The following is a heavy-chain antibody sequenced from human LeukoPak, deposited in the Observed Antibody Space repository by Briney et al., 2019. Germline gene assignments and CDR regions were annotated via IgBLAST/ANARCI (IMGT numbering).Heavy chain of an antibody. CDR2: ISSSSSYI. Sequence: PGGSLRLSCAASGFTFSSYSMNWVRQAPGKGLEWVSSISSSSSYIYYADSVKGRFTISRDNAKNSLYLQMNSLRAEDTAVYYCARTSLLFNSSGYYYYYYCGMDVWGQGTTVTVSS. V-gene: IGHV3-21*01. D-gene: IGHD3-22*01. CDR1: GFTFSSYS. J-gene: IGHJ6*02. CDR3: ARTSLLFNSSGYYYYYYCGMDV.